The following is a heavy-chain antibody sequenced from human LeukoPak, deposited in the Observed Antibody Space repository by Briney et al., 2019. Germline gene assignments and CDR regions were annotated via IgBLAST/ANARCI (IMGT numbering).Heavy chain of an antibody. CDR2: ISGGSENA. V-gene: IGHV3-23*01. J-gene: IGHJ3*02. CDR1: GFIFSSFA. CDR3: ANMQLVKGVFEI. Sequence: PGGSLRLFCAASGFIFSSFAMSWVRQAPGKGLDWVSGISGGSENAYYADSVKGRFTISRDNSKNTLDLHMTSLTADDTAVYYCANMQLVKGVFEIWGQGTRVTVSS. D-gene: IGHD6-13*01.